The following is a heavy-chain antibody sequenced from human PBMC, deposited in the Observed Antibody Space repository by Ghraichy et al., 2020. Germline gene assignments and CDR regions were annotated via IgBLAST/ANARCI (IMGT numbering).Heavy chain of an antibody. CDR1: GGSFSGYY. D-gene: IGHD3-10*01. CDR3: ARALAGVGYFDY. Sequence: SETLSLTCAVYGGSFSGYYWSWIRQPPGKGLEWIGEINHSGSTNYNPSLKSRVTISVDTSKNQFSLKLSSVTAADTAVYYCARALAGVGYFDYWGQGTLVTVSS. J-gene: IGHJ4*02. V-gene: IGHV4-34*01. CDR2: INHSGST.